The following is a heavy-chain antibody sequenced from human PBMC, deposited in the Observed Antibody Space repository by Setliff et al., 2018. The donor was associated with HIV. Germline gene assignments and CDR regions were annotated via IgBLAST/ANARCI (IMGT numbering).Heavy chain of an antibody. CDR3: ARAHFLVAMTRNWFDP. V-gene: IGHV1-2*06. CDR2: INPKSGVA. J-gene: IGHJ5*02. D-gene: IGHD5-12*01. CDR1: GYAFTDFY. Sequence: ASVKVSCKASGYAFTDFYIHWVRQAPGQGLEWIGRINPKSGVADYLKKFQGRVTMTADTLSNTAHMELIRPRFDDTAVYYCARAHFLVAMTRNWFDPWGQGTLVTVSS.